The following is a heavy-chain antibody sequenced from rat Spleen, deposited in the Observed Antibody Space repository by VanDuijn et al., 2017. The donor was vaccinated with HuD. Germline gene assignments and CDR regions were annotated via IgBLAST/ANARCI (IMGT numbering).Heavy chain of an antibody. CDR3: ASSYY. CDR1: GFSLTNYN. D-gene: IGHD1-7*01. Sequence: QVQLKESGPGLVQPSQTLSLTCTVSGFSLTNYNVHWVRQPPGKGLEWLGVMWNNGGTDYNSTIKSRLSISRDTSKSQVFLKMNSLQTEDTAMYFCASSYYWGQGVMVTVSS. J-gene: IGHJ2*01. CDR2: MWNNGGT. V-gene: IGHV2-30*01.